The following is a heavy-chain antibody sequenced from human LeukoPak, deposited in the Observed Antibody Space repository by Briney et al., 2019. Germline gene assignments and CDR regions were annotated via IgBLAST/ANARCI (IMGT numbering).Heavy chain of an antibody. CDR3: ARGATGLSVGSCYRRDYYYYMDV. CDR2: IIPIFGTA. D-gene: IGHD2-15*01. Sequence: SVRVSCKASVCTFSSYAISWVRQAPGQGLEWMGGIIPIFGTANYAQKFQGRVTITTDESTSTAYMELSSLRSEDTAVYYSARGATGLSVGSCYRRDYYYYMDVWGKGTTVTVSS. CDR1: VCTFSSYA. V-gene: IGHV1-69*05. J-gene: IGHJ6*03.